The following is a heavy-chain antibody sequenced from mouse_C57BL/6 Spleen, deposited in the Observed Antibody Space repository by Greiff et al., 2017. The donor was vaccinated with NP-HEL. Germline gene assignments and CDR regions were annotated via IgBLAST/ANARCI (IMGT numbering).Heavy chain of an antibody. D-gene: IGHD1-1*01. CDR2: ISSGSSTI. V-gene: IGHV5-17*01. CDR1: GFTFSDYG. CDR3: ARRAIFTTVVAEVDYFDY. Sequence: EVQLVESGGGLVKPGGSLKLSCAASGFTFSDYGMHWVRQAPEKGLEWVAYISSGSSTIYYVDTVKGRFTISRDNAKNTLFLQMTSLRSEDTAMYYCARRAIFTTVVAEVDYFDYWGQGITLTVSS. J-gene: IGHJ2*01.